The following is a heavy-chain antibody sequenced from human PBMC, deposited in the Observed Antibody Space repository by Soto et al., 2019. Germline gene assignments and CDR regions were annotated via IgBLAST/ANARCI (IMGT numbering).Heavy chain of an antibody. J-gene: IGHJ4*02. CDR2: IRPTSENYAT. CDR1: GFTFSASA. D-gene: IGHD1-7*01. V-gene: IGHV3-73*01. Sequence: EVQLVESGGGLVQPGGSLQLSCAATGFTFSASAMVWVRQASGKGLEWVGHIRPTSENYATAYAASVRGRFTISRDDSRNTAYLQLNSLQTEDTAVYYCSTENWNYEGGYWGQGTLVSVSS. CDR3: STENWNYEGGY.